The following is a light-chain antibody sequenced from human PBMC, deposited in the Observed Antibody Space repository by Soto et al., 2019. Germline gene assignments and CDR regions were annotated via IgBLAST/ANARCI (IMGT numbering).Light chain of an antibody. Sequence: QSALTQPASVSGSPGQSITISCTGTSSDVGTYNLVSWYQQRPGKAPTLMIFEDDQRPPVVSFRFSGSKSGNTASLTISGLQAEDEADYYCCSYAGSSTYVFGTGTKLTVL. V-gene: IGLV2-23*01. CDR3: CSYAGSSTYV. CDR1: SSDVGTYNL. J-gene: IGLJ1*01. CDR2: EDD.